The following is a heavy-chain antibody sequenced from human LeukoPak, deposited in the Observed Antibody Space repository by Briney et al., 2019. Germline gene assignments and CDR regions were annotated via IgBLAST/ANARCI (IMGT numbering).Heavy chain of an antibody. CDR2: IKQDGSEQ. Sequence: PGGSLRLSCAASGFTFTTYWMGWVRQAPGKGLEWVANIKQDGSEQYYVDSVKGRFTISRDNAKNSLYLQMNSLRAEDTAVYYCARDFPVDTGMVSYYYYYMDVWGKGITVTVSS. CDR1: GFTFTTYW. D-gene: IGHD5-18*01. J-gene: IGHJ6*03. CDR3: ARDFPVDTGMVSYYYYYMDV. V-gene: IGHV3-7*01.